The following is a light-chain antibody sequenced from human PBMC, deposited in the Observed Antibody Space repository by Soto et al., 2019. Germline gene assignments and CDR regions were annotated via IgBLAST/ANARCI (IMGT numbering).Light chain of an antibody. CDR1: SSDVGGYKY. CDR2: EVS. J-gene: IGLJ1*01. CDR3: SSYAGSNIDYV. V-gene: IGLV2-8*01. Sequence: QSALTQPPSASGSPGQSVTISCTGTSSDVGGYKYVSWYQQHPGKVPKLMIYEVSKRPSGVPDRFSGSKSGNTASLTVSGLQAEDEAEYYCSSYAGSNIDYVFGTGTKLTVL.